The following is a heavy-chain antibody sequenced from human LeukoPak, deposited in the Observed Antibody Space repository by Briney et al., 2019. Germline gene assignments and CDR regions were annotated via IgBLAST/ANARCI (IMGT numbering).Heavy chain of an antibody. Sequence: GGSLRLSCAASAFSVSSNHMSWVRQTAGKGLEWVSLIYSGGGTSYADSVKGRFTISRDNSRNTLYLQMNSLRAEDTAIYYCAKGQELDDGVFDSWGQGALVTVSS. CDR2: IYSGGGT. V-gene: IGHV3-66*01. J-gene: IGHJ4*02. CDR3: AKGQELDDGVFDS. D-gene: IGHD4-17*01. CDR1: AFSVSSNH.